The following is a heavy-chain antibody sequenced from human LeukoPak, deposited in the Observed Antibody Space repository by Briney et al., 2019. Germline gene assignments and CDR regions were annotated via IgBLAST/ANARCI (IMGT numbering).Heavy chain of an antibody. D-gene: IGHD1-26*01. CDR3: ARWDRGRNSELDY. J-gene: IGHJ4*02. CDR2: ISAYNGGT. CDR1: GYTFTNYG. V-gene: IGHV1-18*01. Sequence: ASVKVSCKASGYTFTNYGINWVRQAPGQGLEWMGWISAYNGGTKSAQKLQGRVTMTTDTSTSTAYMELRNLRSDDTAVYYCARWDRGRNSELDYWGQGTLVIVSS.